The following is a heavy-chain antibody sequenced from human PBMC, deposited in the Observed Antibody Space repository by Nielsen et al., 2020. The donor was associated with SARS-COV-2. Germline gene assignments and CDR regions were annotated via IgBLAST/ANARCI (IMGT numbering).Heavy chain of an antibody. CDR2: IYYSGST. CDR1: TFSSYA. CDR3: ARTSSTSCCNWFDP. V-gene: IGHV4-39*01. D-gene: IGHD2-2*01. Sequence: TFSSYAMSWVRQAPGKGLEWIGSIYYSGSTYYNPSLKSRVTISVDTSKNQFSLKLSSVTAADTAVYYCARTSSTSCCNWFDPWGQGTLVTVSS. J-gene: IGHJ5*02.